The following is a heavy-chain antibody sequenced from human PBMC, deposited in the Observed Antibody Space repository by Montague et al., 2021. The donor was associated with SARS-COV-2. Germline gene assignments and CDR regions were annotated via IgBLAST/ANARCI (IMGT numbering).Heavy chain of an antibody. CDR2: ISNGGRT. V-gene: IGHV4-39*01. D-gene: IGHD3-10*01. CDR1: GGSFDSDNFF. J-gene: IGHJ4*02. CDR3: ARHRRYDVATYYPDF. Sequence: SETLSLTCSVSGGSFDSDNFFWGWIRQPPGKRLEWIGVISNGGRTFDNPSLKSRVTISVHTSRNQLSLNVKSVTAADTAVYYCARHRRYDVATYYPDFWGRGILVTVSS.